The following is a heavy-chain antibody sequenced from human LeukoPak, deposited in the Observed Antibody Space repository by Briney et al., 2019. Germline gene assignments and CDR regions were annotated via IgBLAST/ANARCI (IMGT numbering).Heavy chain of an antibody. D-gene: IGHD4-17*01. CDR2: IYHSGST. CDR1: GGSISSGGYS. Sequence: TTPQTLSLTCAVSGGSISSGGYSWSWIRQPPGKGLEWIGYIYHSGSTYYNPSLKSRVTISVDRSKNQFSLKLSSVTAADTAVYYCARFGGTTVTTGYYFDYWGQGTLVTVSS. CDR3: ARFGGTTVTTGYYFDY. V-gene: IGHV4-30-2*01. J-gene: IGHJ4*02.